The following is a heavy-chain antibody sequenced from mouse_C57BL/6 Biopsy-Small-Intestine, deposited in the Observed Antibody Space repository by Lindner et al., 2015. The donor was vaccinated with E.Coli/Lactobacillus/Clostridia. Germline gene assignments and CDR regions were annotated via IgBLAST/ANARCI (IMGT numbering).Heavy chain of an antibody. Sequence: VQLQESGPELVKPGDSVKIPCKASGYTFTDYNMDWVKQSNGKSLEWIGVINPNYGTTSYNQKFKGKATLTVDQSSSTAYMQLNSLTSEDSAVYYCYHYYGSSYDAMDYWGQGTSVTVSS. V-gene: IGHV1-39*01. CDR3: YHYYGSSYDAMDY. J-gene: IGHJ4*01. CDR2: INPNYGTT. D-gene: IGHD1-1*01. CDR1: GYTFTDYN.